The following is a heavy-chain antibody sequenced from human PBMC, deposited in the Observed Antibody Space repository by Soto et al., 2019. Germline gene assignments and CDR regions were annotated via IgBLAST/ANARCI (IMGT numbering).Heavy chain of an antibody. CDR2: ISFGVTT. CDR1: GGSISSSDYY. V-gene: IGHV4-39*01. J-gene: IGHJ2*01. CDR3: ATSSVSRLLNHWYFDL. Sequence: SDTLSLTCSVSGGSISSSDYYWGWVRQPPGKGLEWIGSISFGVTTYYSPSLRSRLTISIDTSNNQFSLKLSSVTAADTAVYYCATSSVSRLLNHWYFDLWGRGTLVTVSS.